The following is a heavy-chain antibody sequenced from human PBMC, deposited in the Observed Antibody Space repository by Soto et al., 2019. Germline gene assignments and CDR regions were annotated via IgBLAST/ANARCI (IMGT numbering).Heavy chain of an antibody. J-gene: IGHJ6*02. CDR2: IIPIFGTA. CDR3: ARDTGATPNYYYYGMDV. D-gene: IGHD4-17*01. V-gene: IGHV1-69*06. CDR1: GGTFSSYA. Sequence: SVKVSCKASGGTFSSYAISWVRQAPGQGLEWMGGIIPIFGTANYAQKFQGRVTITADKSTSTAYMELSSLRSEDTAVYYCARDTGATPNYYYYGMDVWGQGTTVTVSS.